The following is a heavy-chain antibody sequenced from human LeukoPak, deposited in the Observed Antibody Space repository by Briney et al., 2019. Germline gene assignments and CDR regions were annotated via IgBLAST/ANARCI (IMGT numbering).Heavy chain of an antibody. J-gene: IGHJ6*03. V-gene: IGHV3-74*01. CDR1: GFTFSSYW. CDR2: INSDGSST. Sequence: RSLRLSCAASGFTFSSYWMHWVRQAPGKGLVWVSRINSDGSSTSYADSVKGRFTISRDNAKNTLYLQMNSLRAEDTAVYYCARGGSGWKESLYYYYYYMDVWGKGTTVTVSS. D-gene: IGHD6-19*01. CDR3: ARGGSGWKESLYYYYYYMDV.